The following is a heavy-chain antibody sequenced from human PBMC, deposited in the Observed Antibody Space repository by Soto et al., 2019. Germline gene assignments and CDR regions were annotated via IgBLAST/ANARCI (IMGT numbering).Heavy chain of an antibody. CDR1: GYTFTGYN. V-gene: IGHV1-2*02. CDR2: INPNNGGT. Sequence: QVQLVQSGAEVRKPGASVRVSCKASGYTFTGYNMHWVRQAPGQGLEWMGWINPNNGGTDYAQKFQGRVTMTRDTSISTAYMELSRLISHDTAVYYCARLRGPYCSSTSCLYYFDYWGQGTLVTVSS. D-gene: IGHD2-2*01. CDR3: ARLRGPYCSSTSCLYYFDY. J-gene: IGHJ4*02.